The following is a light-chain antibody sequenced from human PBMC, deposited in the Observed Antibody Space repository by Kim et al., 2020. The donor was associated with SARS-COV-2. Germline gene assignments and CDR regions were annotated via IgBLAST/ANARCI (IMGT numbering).Light chain of an antibody. Sequence: SSELTQDPAVSVALGQTVRITCQGDTLRTYFPSWYQQKPGQAPVLVIYGKNNRPSGIPDRFSGSSSGNTASLNITGAQAEDEADYYCNSRDSTGNHLAVF. CDR1: TLRTYF. CDR3: NSRDSTGNHLAV. V-gene: IGLV3-19*01. J-gene: IGLJ2*01. CDR2: GKN.